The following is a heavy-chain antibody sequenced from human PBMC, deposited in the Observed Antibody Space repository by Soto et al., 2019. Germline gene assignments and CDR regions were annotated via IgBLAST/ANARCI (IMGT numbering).Heavy chain of an antibody. CDR2: IDPSDSYT. CDR1: GYSFTSYW. V-gene: IGHV5-10-1*01. D-gene: IGHD3-10*01. CDR3: ARQGITMVRGVNSDMDV. Sequence: GESLKISCKGSGYSFTSYWISWVRQMPGKGLEWMGRIDPSDSYTNYSPSFQGHVTISADKSISTAYLQWSSLKASDTAMYYCARQGITMVRGVNSDMDVWGQGTTVTVSS. J-gene: IGHJ6*02.